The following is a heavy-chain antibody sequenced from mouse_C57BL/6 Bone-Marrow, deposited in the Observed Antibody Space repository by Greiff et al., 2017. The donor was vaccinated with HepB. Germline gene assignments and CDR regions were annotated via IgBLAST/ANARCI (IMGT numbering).Heavy chain of an antibody. CDR3: ARHTSVYDGYLYYFDY. Sequence: EVQVVESGGDLVKPGGSLKLSCAASGFTFSSYGMSWVRQTPDKRLEWVATISRGGSYTYYPDSVKGRFTISRDNAKNTLYLQMSSLKSEDTAMYYCARHTSVYDGYLYYFDYWGQGTTLTVSS. V-gene: IGHV5-6*01. D-gene: IGHD2-3*01. CDR2: ISRGGSYT. CDR1: GFTFSSYG. J-gene: IGHJ2*01.